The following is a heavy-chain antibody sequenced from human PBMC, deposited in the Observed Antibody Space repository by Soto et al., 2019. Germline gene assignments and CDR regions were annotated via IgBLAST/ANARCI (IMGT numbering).Heavy chain of an antibody. J-gene: IGHJ4*02. CDR3: ARVGKSSSWPGDNY. CDR2: ISAYNGNT. CDR1: GYTFTSYV. D-gene: IGHD6-13*01. V-gene: IGHV1-18*01. Sequence: GASVKVSCKASGYTFTSYVISWVRQAPGQGLEWMGWISAYNGNTNYAQKLQGRVTMTTDTSTSTAYMELRSLRSDDTAVYYCARVGKSSSWPGDNYWGQGTLVTVSS.